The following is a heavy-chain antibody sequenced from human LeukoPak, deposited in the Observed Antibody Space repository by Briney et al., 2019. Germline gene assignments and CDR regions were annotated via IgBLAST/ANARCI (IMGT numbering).Heavy chain of an antibody. V-gene: IGHV5-51*01. Sequence: GGSLRLSCTASGFTFSTHWMIWVRQMPGKGLEWMGIIYHGDSDTRYSPSFQGQVTISADKSISTAYLQWSSLKASDTAMYYCARGYSSSWSVPQASAYFDYWGQGTLVTVSS. CDR3: ARGYSSSWSVPQASAYFDY. CDR2: IYHGDSDT. J-gene: IGHJ4*02. D-gene: IGHD6-13*01. CDR1: GFTFSTHW.